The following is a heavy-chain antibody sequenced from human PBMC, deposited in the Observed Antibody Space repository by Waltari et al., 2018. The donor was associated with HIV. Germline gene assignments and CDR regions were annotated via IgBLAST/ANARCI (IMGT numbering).Heavy chain of an antibody. CDR3: ATKSHYRFCSGYSTLNAEGKYFQN. D-gene: IGHD3-3*01. CDR2: FDPEDGEM. J-gene: IGHJ1*01. V-gene: IGHV1-24*01. Sequence: QVQLVQSGAEVKKPGASVKVSCMVSGYTLTALTMHSVRHPPGTGLEWMGGFDPEDGEMINSQKVQDRVTMTEDTSTDTGYMELSRLRSEDTAVYYCATKSHYRFCSGYSTLNAEGKYFQNWGQGTLVTVSS. CDR1: GYTLTALT.